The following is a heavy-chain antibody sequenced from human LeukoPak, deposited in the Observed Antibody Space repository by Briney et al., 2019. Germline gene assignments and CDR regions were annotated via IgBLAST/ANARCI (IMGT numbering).Heavy chain of an antibody. V-gene: IGHV3-30*01. CDR2: VSYDGSWD. J-gene: IGHJ4*02. Sequence: GGSLRPSCAASGFTFTNYAMHWVRQTPGKGLEWVAFVSYDGSWDSYSDSVKGRFTISRDASKNTLYLQMNSLRAEDTAVYYCTREERGYIPAFWGQGTLVTVSS. CDR3: TREERGYIPAF. D-gene: IGHD3-16*02. CDR1: GFTFTNYA.